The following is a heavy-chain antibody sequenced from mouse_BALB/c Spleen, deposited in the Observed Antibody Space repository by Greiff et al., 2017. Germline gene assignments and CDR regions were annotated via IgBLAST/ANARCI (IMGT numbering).Heavy chain of an antibody. Sequence: EVQLVESGGGLVKPGGSLKLSCAASGFTFSSYAMSWVRQTPEKRLEWVATISSGGSYTYYPDSVKGRFTISRDNAKNTLYLQMSSLRSEDTAMYYCARGSGGSSYYAMDYWGQGTSVTVSS. CDR3: ARGSGGSSYYAMDY. CDR2: ISSGGSYT. D-gene: IGHD1-1*01. CDR1: GFTFSSYA. J-gene: IGHJ4*01. V-gene: IGHV5-9-3*01.